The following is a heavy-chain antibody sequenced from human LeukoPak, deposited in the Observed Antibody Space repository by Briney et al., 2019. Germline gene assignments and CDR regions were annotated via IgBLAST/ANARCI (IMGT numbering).Heavy chain of an antibody. J-gene: IGHJ3*02. Sequence: KPSETLSLTCTVSGGSISNYYWSWIRQPPRKGLGWIAYIYYSGSTNYNPSLKSRVTISIDTSKNQFSLKLNSVTAADTAVYYCARGLIRQSAFDIWGRGTMVTVSS. CDR1: GGSISNYY. CDR3: ARGLIRQSAFDI. CDR2: IYYSGST. D-gene: IGHD2-8*01. V-gene: IGHV4-59*01.